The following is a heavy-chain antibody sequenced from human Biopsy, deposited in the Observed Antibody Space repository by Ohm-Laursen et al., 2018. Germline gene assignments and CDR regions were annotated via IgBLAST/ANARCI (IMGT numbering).Heavy chain of an antibody. J-gene: IGHJ6*02. CDR2: ITSRSGYK. V-gene: IGHV3-21*01. CDR3: ASLGLVWFGELLSVPFGMDV. Sequence: GSLRLSCAAAGFSFTSYTMNWVRQVPGTGLEWVSSITSRSGYKYYADSVKGRFTISRDNAKNSLYLQMNSLRAEDTAVYFCASLGLVWFGELLSVPFGMDVWGQGTTVTVSS. D-gene: IGHD3-10*01. CDR1: GFSFTSYT.